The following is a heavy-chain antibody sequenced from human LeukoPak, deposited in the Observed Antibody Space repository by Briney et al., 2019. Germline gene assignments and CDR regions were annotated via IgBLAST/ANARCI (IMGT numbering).Heavy chain of an antibody. D-gene: IGHD2-2*01. V-gene: IGHV3-30*02. J-gene: IGHJ6*03. CDR3: AKDLIVVVPAAIRIFEEYYYYYMDV. CDR1: GFTFSSYS. CDR2: IRYDGSNK. Sequence: GGSLRFSCAASGFTFSSYSMLWVRQAPGKGLEWVAFIRYDGSNKYYADSVKGRFTISRDNSKNTLYLQMNSLRAEDTAVYYCAKDLIVVVPAAIRIFEEYYYYYMDVWGKGTTVTVSS.